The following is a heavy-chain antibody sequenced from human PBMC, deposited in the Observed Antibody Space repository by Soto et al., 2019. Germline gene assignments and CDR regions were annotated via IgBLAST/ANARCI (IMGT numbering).Heavy chain of an antibody. D-gene: IGHD1-7*01. CDR3: ARGLELRSDNWFDP. J-gene: IGHJ5*02. V-gene: IGHV1-2*04. CDR2: INPNSGGT. CDR1: GYTFTGYY. Sequence: ASVKVSCKASGYTFTGYYMHWVRQAPGQGLEWMGWINPNSGGTNYAQKFQGWVTMTRDTSISTAYMELSRLRSDDTAVYYCARGLELRSDNWFDPWGQGTLVTVSS.